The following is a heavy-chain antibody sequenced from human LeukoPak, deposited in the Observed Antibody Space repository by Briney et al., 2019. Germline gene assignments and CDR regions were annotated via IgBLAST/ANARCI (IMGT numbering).Heavy chain of an antibody. D-gene: IGHD2-15*01. CDR1: GFTFSNYA. V-gene: IGHV3-23*01. CDR2: SGSGYNT. J-gene: IGHJ4*02. CDR3: AKDLILLRAAATSYFDY. Sequence: GGSLRLSCAASGFTFSNYAMSWVRQAPGKGPEWVISGSGYNTYYADSVKGRFTISRDNSKNTLFLQMNSLRAEDTAVYYCAKDLILLRAAATSYFDYWGQGTLVTVSS.